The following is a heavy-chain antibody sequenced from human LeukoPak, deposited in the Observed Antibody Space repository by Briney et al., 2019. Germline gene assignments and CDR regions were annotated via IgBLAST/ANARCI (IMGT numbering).Heavy chain of an antibody. V-gene: IGHV4-61*08. CDR1: GGSISSGGYY. J-gene: IGHJ4*02. D-gene: IGHD3/OR15-3a*01. Sequence: SETLSLTCTVSGGSISSGGYYWSWIRQHPGKGLEWIGYIYYSGSTNYNPSLKSRVTISVDTSKNQFSLKLSSVTAADTAVYYCARCRVTGTVDYWGQGTLVTVSS. CDR2: IYYSGST. CDR3: ARCRVTGTVDY.